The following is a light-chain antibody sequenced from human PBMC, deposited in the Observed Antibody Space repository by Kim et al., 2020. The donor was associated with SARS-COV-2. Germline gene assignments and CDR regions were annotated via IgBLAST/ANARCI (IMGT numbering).Light chain of an antibody. CDR3: QAWDSSASVI. CDR1: NLGNKY. Sequence: SYELTQPPSVSVSPGQTATIACSGDNLGNKYACWYQQKPGQSPVLVISQDNKRPSGIPERFSGSNSGNTATLTISGTQAMDEADYYCQAWDSSASVIVGG. V-gene: IGLV3-1*01. J-gene: IGLJ2*01. CDR2: QDN.